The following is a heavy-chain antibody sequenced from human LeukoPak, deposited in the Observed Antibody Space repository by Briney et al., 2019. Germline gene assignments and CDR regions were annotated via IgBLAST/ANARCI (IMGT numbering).Heavy chain of an antibody. CDR2: VNPSGDNT. V-gene: IGHV1-46*01. D-gene: IGHD4-11*01. Sequence: ASVKVSCKASGYTFTTYYMHWVRQAPAQGLEWMGIVNPSGDNTTHAQKFQGRVTMTKDTSTSAVHMELSSLRSEDTAVYYCARGSSYINPPDYWGQGTLVTVSS. CDR3: ARGSSYINPPDY. J-gene: IGHJ4*02. CDR1: GYTFTTYY.